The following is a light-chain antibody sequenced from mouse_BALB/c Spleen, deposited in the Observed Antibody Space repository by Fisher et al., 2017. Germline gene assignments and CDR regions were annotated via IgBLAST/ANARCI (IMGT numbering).Light chain of an antibody. Sequence: IVMTQTPAIMSASPGEKVTITCSASSSVSYMHWFQQKSGTSPKRWIYDTSKLASGVPARFSGSGSGTSYSLTISGMEAEDAATYYCQQWSSNPPTFGGGTKLEIK. CDR1: SSVSY. V-gene: IGKV4-59*01. CDR3: QQWSSNPPT. CDR2: DTS. J-gene: IGKJ2*01.